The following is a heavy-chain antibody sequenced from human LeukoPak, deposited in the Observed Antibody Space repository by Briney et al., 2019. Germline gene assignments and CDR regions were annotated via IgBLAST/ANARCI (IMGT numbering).Heavy chain of an antibody. CDR1: GFTFSSYA. CDR2: ISGGGST. CDR3: AKGKSSEPYYDFWSGFRSTDAFDI. J-gene: IGHJ3*02. Sequence: PGGSLRLSCAASGFTFSSYAMNWVRQAPGRGLEWVSAISGGGSTYYADSVKGRFTISRDNSKNTLYLQMNSLRAEDTAVYYCAKGKSSEPYYDFWSGFRSTDAFDIWGQGTMVTVSS. D-gene: IGHD3-3*01. V-gene: IGHV3-23*01.